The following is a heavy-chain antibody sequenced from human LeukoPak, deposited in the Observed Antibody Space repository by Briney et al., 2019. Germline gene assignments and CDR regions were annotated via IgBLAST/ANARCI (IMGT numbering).Heavy chain of an antibody. CDR3: ARAEEYGDSMFDL. D-gene: IGHD2-21*02. CDR2: INHSGST. CDR1: GGSFSGYY. Sequence: SETLSLTCAVYGGSFSGYYWSWIRQPPGKGLEWIGEINHSGSTNYNPSLKSRVTISVDTSKNQFSLKLSSVTAADTAVYYCARAEEYGDSMFDLWGQGTLVAVSS. J-gene: IGHJ5*02. V-gene: IGHV4-34*01.